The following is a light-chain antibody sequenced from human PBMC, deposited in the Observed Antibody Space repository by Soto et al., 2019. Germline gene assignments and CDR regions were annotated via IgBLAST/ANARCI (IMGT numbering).Light chain of an antibody. CDR2: RAS. CDR3: QQYDSSRT. Sequence: EIVLTQSPATLSLSPGERGTLSCRASQSVSSRFFAWYQQKPGQAPRVVIYRASRRATGIPDRFSGSGSGTDFTLIIDRLEPEDFAMYYCQQYDSSRTFGQGTKVEMK. V-gene: IGKV3-20*01. J-gene: IGKJ1*01. CDR1: QSVSSRF.